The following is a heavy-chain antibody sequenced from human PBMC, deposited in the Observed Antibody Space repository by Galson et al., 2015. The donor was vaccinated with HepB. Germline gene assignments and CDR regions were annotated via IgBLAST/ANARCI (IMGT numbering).Heavy chain of an antibody. D-gene: IGHD2-2*01. CDR3: ARAASLQDIVVVPAVDY. CDR1: GLTFSSYA. J-gene: IGHJ4*02. CDR2: ILYDGSNK. Sequence: SLRLSCAASGLTFSSYAMHWVRQAPGKGLEWVAVILYDGSNKYYADSVKGRFTISRDNSKNTLYLQLNSLRAEDTAVYYCARAASLQDIVVVPAVDYWGQGTLVTVSS. V-gene: IGHV3-30-3*01.